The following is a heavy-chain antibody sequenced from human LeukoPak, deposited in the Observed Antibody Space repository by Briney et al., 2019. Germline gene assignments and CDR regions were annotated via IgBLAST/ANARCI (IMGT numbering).Heavy chain of an antibody. CDR2: ISSSSSTI. V-gene: IGHV3-48*04. CDR1: RFTSSSYS. D-gene: IGHD3-16*01. Sequence: GGSLRLSCAASRFTSSSYSMNWVRQAPGKGLEWVSYISSSSSTIYYADSVKGRFTISRDNAKNSLYLQMNSLRAEDTAVYYCARGGGGFDYWGQGILVTVSS. CDR3: ARGGGGFDY. J-gene: IGHJ4*02.